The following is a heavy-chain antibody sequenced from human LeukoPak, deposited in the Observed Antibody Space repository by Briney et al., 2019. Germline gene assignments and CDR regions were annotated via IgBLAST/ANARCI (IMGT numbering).Heavy chain of an antibody. CDR2: INHSGST. J-gene: IGHJ5*02. Sequence: SETLSLTCAVYGGSFSGYYWSWIRQPPGKGLEWIGEINHSGSTNYNPSLKSRVTISVDTSKNQFSLKLSSVTAADTAVYYCARPGSYYNRGWFDPWGQGTLVTVSS. D-gene: IGHD3-10*01. V-gene: IGHV4-34*01. CDR1: GGSFSGYY. CDR3: ARPGSYYNRGWFDP.